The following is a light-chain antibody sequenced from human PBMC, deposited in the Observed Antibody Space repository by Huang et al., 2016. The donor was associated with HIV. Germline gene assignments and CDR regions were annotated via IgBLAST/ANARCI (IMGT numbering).Light chain of an antibody. CDR3: QQYNTFT. CDR1: QSVSNR. Sequence: DIQMTQSPSTLSAAIGDRVTITCRASQSVSNRLDWYQQKPGKAPRLLIQEASSLESGVRSRFSGSGAGTEFTLTISSLQPDDSATYSCQQYNTFTFGPGTKVDI. J-gene: IGKJ3*01. V-gene: IGKV1-5*03. CDR2: EAS.